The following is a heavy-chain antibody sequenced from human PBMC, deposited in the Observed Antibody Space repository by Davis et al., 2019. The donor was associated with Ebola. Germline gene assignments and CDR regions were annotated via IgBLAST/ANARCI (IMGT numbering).Heavy chain of an antibody. CDR1: GFIFSSYV. Sequence: PGGSLRLSCTASGFIFSSYVMSWVRQAPGKGLEWVSGVSGSGSSTYYADSVKGRFTISRDNSKNTLYLQMNSLRAEDTAVYYCAKDSTSAAGTGSISYWGQGTLVTVSS. CDR2: VSGSGSST. V-gene: IGHV3-23*01. D-gene: IGHD6-13*01. J-gene: IGHJ4*02. CDR3: AKDSTSAAGTGSISY.